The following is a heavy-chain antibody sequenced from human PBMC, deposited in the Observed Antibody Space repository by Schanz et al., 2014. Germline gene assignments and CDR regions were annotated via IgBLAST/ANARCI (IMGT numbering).Heavy chain of an antibody. V-gene: IGHV3-66*01. CDR1: GFTVSNNY. CDR2: LYNNGAA. Sequence: EVQLGESGGGLVQPGGSLRLSCAASGFTVSNNYMSWVRQPPGKGLEWVSVLYNNGAAYYAESVRGRFAISRDNSKNTLYLQMNRLRTEDTAVYYCAKSMYSTSWAFDFWGQGAQVTVSS. CDR3: AKSMYSTSWAFDF. D-gene: IGHD2-2*01. J-gene: IGHJ4*02.